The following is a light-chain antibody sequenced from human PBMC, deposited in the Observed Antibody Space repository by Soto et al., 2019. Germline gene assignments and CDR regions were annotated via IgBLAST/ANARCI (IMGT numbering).Light chain of an antibody. Sequence: DIQMTQSPSTLSASVGDRVTITCRASQSISSWLAWYQQKPGKAPKILIYKASSLESGVPSRFSGSGSGTEFTLTIISLQPDDSATYYCQQYNSYWTFGQGTKVEIK. CDR3: QQYNSYWT. CDR1: QSISSW. J-gene: IGKJ1*01. V-gene: IGKV1-5*03. CDR2: KAS.